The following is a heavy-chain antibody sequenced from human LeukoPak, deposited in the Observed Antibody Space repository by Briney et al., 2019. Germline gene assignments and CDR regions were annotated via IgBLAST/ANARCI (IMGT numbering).Heavy chain of an antibody. J-gene: IGHJ5*02. CDR3: ARDGIAAAGLYNWFDP. Sequence: ASVKVSCKASGYTFTGYYMHWVRQATGQGLESMGCINPNSGGTNYAQKFLGWVTMTRDTSISTAYMELSRLRSDDTAVYYCARDGIAAAGLYNWFDPWGQGTLVTVSS. CDR2: INPNSGGT. CDR1: GYTFTGYY. D-gene: IGHD6-13*01. V-gene: IGHV1-2*04.